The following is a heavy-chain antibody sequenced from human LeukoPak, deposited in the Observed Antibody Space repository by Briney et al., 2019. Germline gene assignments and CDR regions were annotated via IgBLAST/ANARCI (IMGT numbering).Heavy chain of an antibody. J-gene: IGHJ4*02. CDR1: GGSISSYY. CDR3: ARSPNCGGDCYAFDY. CDR2: IYYSGST. V-gene: IGHV4-59*01. Sequence: SETLSLTRTVSGGSISSYYWSWIRQPPGKGLEWIGYIYYSGSTNYNPSLKSRVTISVDTSKNQFSLKLSSVTAADTAVYYCARSPNCGGDCYAFDYWGQGTLVTVSS. D-gene: IGHD2-21*02.